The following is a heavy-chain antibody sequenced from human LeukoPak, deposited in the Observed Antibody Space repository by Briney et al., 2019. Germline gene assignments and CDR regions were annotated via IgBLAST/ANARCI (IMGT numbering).Heavy chain of an antibody. J-gene: IGHJ5*02. V-gene: IGHV3-9*01. CDR2: ISWNSGSI. CDR3: AKGRGGSSTSALWFDP. Sequence: GRSLRLSCAASGFTFDDYAMHWVRQAPGKGLEWVSGISWNSGSIGYADSVKGRFTISRDNAKNSLYLQMNSVRAEDTALFYCAKGRGGSSTSALWFDPWGQGTLVTVSS. D-gene: IGHD2-2*01. CDR1: GFTFDDYA.